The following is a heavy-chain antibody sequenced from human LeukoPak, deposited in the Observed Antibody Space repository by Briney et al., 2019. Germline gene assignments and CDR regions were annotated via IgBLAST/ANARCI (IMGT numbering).Heavy chain of an antibody. J-gene: IGHJ4*02. Sequence: PSETLSLTRAVYGGSFSGYYWSWIRQPPGKGLEWIGEINHSGSTNYNPSLKSRVTISVDTSKNQFSLKLSSVTAADTAVYYCARGRGSYNFDYWGQGTLVTVSS. CDR2: INHSGST. CDR3: ARGRGSYNFDY. CDR1: GGSFSGYY. D-gene: IGHD1-26*01. V-gene: IGHV4-34*01.